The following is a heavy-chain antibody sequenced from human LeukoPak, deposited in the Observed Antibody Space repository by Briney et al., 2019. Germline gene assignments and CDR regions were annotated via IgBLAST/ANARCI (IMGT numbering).Heavy chain of an antibody. D-gene: IGHD2-15*01. Sequence: SETLSLTCTVSGGSISSSSYYWGWIRQPPGKGLEWIGSIYYSGSTYYSPSLKSRVTISVDTSKNQFSLKLSSVTAADTAVYYCALLGYCSGGSCYPAEYFQHWGQGTLVTVSS. CDR1: GGSISSSSYY. CDR3: ALLGYCSGGSCYPAEYFQH. J-gene: IGHJ1*01. CDR2: IYYSGST. V-gene: IGHV4-39*07.